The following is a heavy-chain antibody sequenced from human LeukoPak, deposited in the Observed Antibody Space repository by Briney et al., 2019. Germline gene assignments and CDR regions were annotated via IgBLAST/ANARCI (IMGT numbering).Heavy chain of an antibody. CDR2: INHSGST. Sequence: SETLSLTCAVYGGSFSGYYWSWIRQPPGKGLEWIGEINHSGSTNYNPSLKSRVTISVDTSKNQFSLKLSSVTAADTAVYYCTRVPIQRWTLDYCGQGTLVTVSS. D-gene: IGHD5-24*01. V-gene: IGHV4-34*01. J-gene: IGHJ4*02. CDR1: GGSFSGYY. CDR3: TRVPIQRWTLDY.